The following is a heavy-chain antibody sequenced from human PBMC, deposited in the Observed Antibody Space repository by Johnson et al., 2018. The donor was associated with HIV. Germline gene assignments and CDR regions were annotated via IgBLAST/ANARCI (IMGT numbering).Heavy chain of an antibody. CDR1: GFTFSSYW. Sequence: MQLVESGGGLVQPGGSLRLSCAASGFTFSSYWMHWVRQAPGKGLVWVSRINSDGSSTSYADSVKGRFTISRDNSKNTLYLQMNSLRAEDTALYYCARGPHHSSGTTLRGAFDIWGQGTMVTVSS. CDR3: ARGPHHSSGTTLRGAFDI. D-gene: IGHD1-7*01. J-gene: IGHJ3*02. CDR2: INSDGSST. V-gene: IGHV3-74*02.